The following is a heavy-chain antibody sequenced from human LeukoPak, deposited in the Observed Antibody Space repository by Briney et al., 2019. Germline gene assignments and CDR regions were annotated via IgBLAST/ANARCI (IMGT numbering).Heavy chain of an antibody. CDR1: GGPIISYY. Sequence: PSGTLSLTCTVSGGPIISYYWNWIRQPARKGLEWIGRIYTSGSINYNPSLKSRVTMSVDTSKNQFSLNLSSVTAADTAVYYCARGSSDWYFPYWGQGTLGTVSS. J-gene: IGHJ4*02. CDR2: IYTSGSI. CDR3: ARGSSDWYFPY. V-gene: IGHV4-4*07. D-gene: IGHD6-19*01.